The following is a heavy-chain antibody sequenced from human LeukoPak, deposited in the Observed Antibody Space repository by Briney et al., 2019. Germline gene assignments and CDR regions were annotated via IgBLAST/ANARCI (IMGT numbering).Heavy chain of an antibody. D-gene: IGHD6-13*01. J-gene: IGHJ6*02. CDR3: ARDAAADYYYYGMDV. Sequence: SETLSLTCTVSGGSISSGDYYWSWIRQPPGKGLEWIGYIYYSGSTYYNPSLKSRVTISVDTSKNQFYLKLSSVTAADTAVCYCARDAAADYYYYGMDVWGQGTTVTVSS. CDR1: GGSISSGDYY. CDR2: IYYSGST. V-gene: IGHV4-30-4*01.